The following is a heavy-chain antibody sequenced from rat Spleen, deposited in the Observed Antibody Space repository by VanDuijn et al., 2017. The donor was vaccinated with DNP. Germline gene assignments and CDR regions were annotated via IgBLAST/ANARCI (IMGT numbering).Heavy chain of an antibody. J-gene: IGHJ4*01. CDR3: ARARDYAMDA. V-gene: IGHV5-25*01. CDR2: ISTGGGNT. CDR1: GFIFSNYY. Sequence: EVQLVESGGGLVQPGRSMKLSCAASGFIFSNYYMAWVRQAPTKGLEWVASISTGGGNTYYRDSVRGRFTISRDNARSTLYLQMNSLRSEDTATYYCARARDYAMDAWGQGTSVTVSS. D-gene: IGHD1-11*01.